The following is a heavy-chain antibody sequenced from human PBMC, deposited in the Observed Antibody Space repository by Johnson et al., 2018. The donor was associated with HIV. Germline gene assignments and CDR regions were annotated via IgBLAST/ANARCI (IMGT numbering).Heavy chain of an antibody. CDR1: GFTFSSYD. D-gene: IGHD6-19*01. CDR2: IGTAGDT. Sequence: VQLVESGGGVVQPGRSLRLSCAASGFTFSSYDMHWVRQATGKGLEWVSAIGTAGDTYYPGSVKGRFTISRDNAKNSLYLQMNSLRAEDTAVYYCARISGWSLADAFDIWGQGTMVTVSS. V-gene: IGHV3-13*01. CDR3: ARISGWSLADAFDI. J-gene: IGHJ3*02.